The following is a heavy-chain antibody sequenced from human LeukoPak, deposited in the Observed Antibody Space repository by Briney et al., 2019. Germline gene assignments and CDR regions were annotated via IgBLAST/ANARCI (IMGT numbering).Heavy chain of an antibody. CDR1: GLSLSNYP. J-gene: IGHJ4*02. CDR2: ITYDGAFDGGKT. V-gene: IGHV3-30*01. CDR3: ARFGVSDSSGYYFRFDY. Sequence: GGSLRLSCEASGLSLSNYPMHWVRQAPGKGLEWITLITYDGAFDGGKTYYADSVKGRFTISRDNSKNTLYLQMNSLRAEDTAVYYCARFGVSDSSGYYFRFDYWGQGTLVTVSS. D-gene: IGHD3-22*01.